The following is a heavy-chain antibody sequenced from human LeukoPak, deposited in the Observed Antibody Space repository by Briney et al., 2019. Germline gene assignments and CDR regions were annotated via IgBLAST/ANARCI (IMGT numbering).Heavy chain of an antibody. CDR2: ISGSGGSVANT. CDR1: GFTISNYA. D-gene: IGHD6-13*01. CDR3: AKGRRAAAGPHHFDY. V-gene: IGHV3-23*01. Sequence: GGALRLSCAASGFTISNYAMSWVRPTPGKGVEWVSAISGSGGSVANTYYADSVKGRFTISRDKSKNTLYLQMNSPGAEDTAVYYCAKGRRAAAGPHHFDYWGQGTLVTVSS. J-gene: IGHJ4*02.